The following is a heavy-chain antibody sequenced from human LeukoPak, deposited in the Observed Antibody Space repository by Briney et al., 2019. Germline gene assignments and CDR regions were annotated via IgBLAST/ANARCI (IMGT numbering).Heavy chain of an antibody. CDR3: ASSGIAAAGPFDY. CDR1: GGSISSYY. J-gene: IGHJ4*02. D-gene: IGHD6-13*01. CDR2: IYYSGST. V-gene: IGHV4-59*01. Sequence: SETPSLTCTVSGGSISSYYWSWIRQPPGKGLEWIGYIYYSGSTNYNPSLKSRVTISVDTSKNQFSLKLSSVTAADTAVYYCASSGIAAAGPFDYWGQGTLVTVSS.